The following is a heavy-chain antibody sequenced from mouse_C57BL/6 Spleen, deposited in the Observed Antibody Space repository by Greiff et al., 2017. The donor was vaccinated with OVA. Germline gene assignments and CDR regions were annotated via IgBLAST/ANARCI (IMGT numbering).Heavy chain of an antibody. CDR3: TGPHYGAWGAY. V-gene: IGHV6-3*01. Sequence: EVKLMESGGGLVQPGGSMKLSCVASGFTFSNYWMNWVRQSPEKGLEWVAQIRLKSDNYATHYAESVKGRFTISRDDSKSSVYLQMNNLRAEDTGIDYCTGPHYGAWGAYWGQGTLGTVSA. CDR2: IRLKSDNYAT. J-gene: IGHJ3*01. D-gene: IGHD1-1*01. CDR1: GFTFSNYW.